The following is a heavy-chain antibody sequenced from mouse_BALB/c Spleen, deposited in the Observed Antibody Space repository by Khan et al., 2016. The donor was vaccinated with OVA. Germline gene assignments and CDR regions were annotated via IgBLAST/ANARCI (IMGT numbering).Heavy chain of an antibody. CDR1: GYTFTEYT. Sequence: EVQLQQSGPELVKPGASVKISCKTSGYTFTEYTLHWVKQSHGKSLEWIGVINPKIGVTSNNQKFKGKATLNVDKSSSTAYMEFRSLTSEDSAVYYCARDAGRYWGQGTSVTVSS. D-gene: IGHD3-3*01. CDR3: ARDAGRY. V-gene: IGHV1-18*01. J-gene: IGHJ4*01. CDR2: INPKIGVT.